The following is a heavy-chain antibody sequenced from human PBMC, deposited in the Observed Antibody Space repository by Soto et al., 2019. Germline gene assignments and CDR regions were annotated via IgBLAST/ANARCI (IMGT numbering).Heavy chain of an antibody. J-gene: IGHJ3*02. CDR1: GYTFTSYG. CDR3: ARGDLYYYDSSGYDAFDI. Sequence: ASVKVSWKASGYTFTSYGISWVRQAPGQGLEWMGWISAYNGNTNYAQKLQGRVTMTTDTSTSTAYMELRSLRSDDTAVYYCARGDLYYYDSSGYDAFDIWGQGTMVTVSS. V-gene: IGHV1-18*01. D-gene: IGHD3-22*01. CDR2: ISAYNGNT.